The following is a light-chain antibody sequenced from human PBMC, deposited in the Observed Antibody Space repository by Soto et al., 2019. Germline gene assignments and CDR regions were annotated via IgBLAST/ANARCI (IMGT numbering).Light chain of an antibody. V-gene: IGLV6-57*01. CDR2: EDD. Sequence: NFMLTQPHSVSGSQGKTVTISFTRSSGNIVSNYVQWYQQRPGSSHTTVIFEDDDRPSGVPDRFSASLDTSTNSAALNISGLKPEDEADYYCQSYDADILIFGGGTKLTVL. CDR1: SGNIVSNY. CDR3: QSYDADILI. J-gene: IGLJ2*01.